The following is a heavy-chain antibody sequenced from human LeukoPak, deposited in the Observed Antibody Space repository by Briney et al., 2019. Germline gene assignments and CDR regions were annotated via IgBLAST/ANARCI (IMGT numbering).Heavy chain of an antibody. J-gene: IGHJ4*02. CDR2: IKPDGSEK. V-gene: IGHV3-7*01. CDR1: GFTFSDYW. D-gene: IGHD2-8*02. CDR3: ASYLYWSYDLGY. Sequence: PGGSLRLSCAASGFTFSDYWMTWVRQAPGKGLEWVANIKPDGSEKYYVDSVKGRFTISRDNAKNSLYLQMNSLRVEDTAVYYCASYLYWSYDLGYWGQGTLVTVSS.